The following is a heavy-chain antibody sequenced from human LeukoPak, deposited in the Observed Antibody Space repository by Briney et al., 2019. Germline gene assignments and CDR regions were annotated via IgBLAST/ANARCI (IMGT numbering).Heavy chain of an antibody. CDR3: ARGVVAAPQTFDY. CDR2: ISYSGST. V-gene: IGHV4-59*01. CDR1: GDSISSFY. J-gene: IGHJ4*02. D-gene: IGHD2-15*01. Sequence: SSETLFLTCTVSGDSISSFYWSWIRQPPGKGLEWIGYISYSGSTNYNPSLKSRVTISVDTSKNQFSLKLTSVTAADTAVYYCARGVVAAPQTFDYWGQGTLVTVSS.